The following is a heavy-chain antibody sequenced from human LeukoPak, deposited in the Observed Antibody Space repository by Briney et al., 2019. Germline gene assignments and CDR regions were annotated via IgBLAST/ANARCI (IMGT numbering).Heavy chain of an antibody. Sequence: PSETLSLTCTVSGGSISSSSYYWGWIRQPPGKGLEGIGSIYYSGSTYYNPSLKRRVTISVDTSKNQFSLKLSSVAAADSAVYYCAGVHRGRITMIVVEDNWFDPWGQGTLVTVSS. D-gene: IGHD3-22*01. CDR3: AGVHRGRITMIVVEDNWFDP. CDR2: IYYSGST. J-gene: IGHJ5*02. V-gene: IGHV4-39*07. CDR1: GGSISSSSYY.